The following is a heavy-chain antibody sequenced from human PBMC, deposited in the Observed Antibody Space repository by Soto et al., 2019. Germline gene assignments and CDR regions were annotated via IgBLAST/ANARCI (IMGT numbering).Heavy chain of an antibody. D-gene: IGHD3-22*01. CDR3: AIYDSSGSRGFQH. Sequence: QVQLQESGPGLVKPSQTLSLTCTVSGGSISSGAYYWSWIRQHPGKGLEWIGYIYYSGSTYYNPSLKSRVTISVHTSKTQFSLKLSSVTAADTAVYYCAIYDSSGSRGFQHWGQGTLVTVSS. J-gene: IGHJ1*01. V-gene: IGHV4-31*03. CDR2: IYYSGST. CDR1: GGSISSGAYY.